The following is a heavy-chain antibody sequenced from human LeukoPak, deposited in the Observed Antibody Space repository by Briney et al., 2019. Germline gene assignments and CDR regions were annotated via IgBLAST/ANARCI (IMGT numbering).Heavy chain of an antibody. CDR3: ARDYRAYHSSEFGY. D-gene: IGHD6-19*01. J-gene: IGHJ4*02. Sequence: GGSLRLSCAASGFTFSSYSMNWVRQAPGKGLEWVSSISSSSSYIYYADSVKGRFTISRDNAKNSLYLQMNSLRAEDTAVYYCARDYRAYHSSEFGYWGQGTLVTVSS. CDR1: GFTFSSYS. CDR2: ISSSSSYI. V-gene: IGHV3-21*01.